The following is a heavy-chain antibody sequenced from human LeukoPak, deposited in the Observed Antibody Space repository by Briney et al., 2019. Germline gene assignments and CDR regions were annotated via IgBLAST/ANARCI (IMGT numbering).Heavy chain of an antibody. J-gene: IGHJ6*02. V-gene: IGHV1-2*02. Sequence: VASVKVSCKASGYTFTGYYMHWVRQAPGQGLEWMGWINPNSGGTNYAQKFQGRVTMTRDTSISTAYMELSRLRSDDTAVYYCARAESSGWYTGWGYYYYGMDVWGQGTTVTVSS. D-gene: IGHD6-19*01. CDR3: ARAESSGWYTGWGYYYYGMDV. CDR1: GYTFTGYY. CDR2: INPNSGGT.